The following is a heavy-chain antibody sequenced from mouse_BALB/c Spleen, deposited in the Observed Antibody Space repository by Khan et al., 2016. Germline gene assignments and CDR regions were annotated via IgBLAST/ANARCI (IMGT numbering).Heavy chain of an antibody. D-gene: IGHD2-10*01. Sequence: VQLQQSGAELVKPGASVKLSCTASGFSITDTYIHWVKQRPEQGLEWIGRIDPASDNTKSDPTFQGKATMTLDTSSNTAYLRFSSLTFEDTAVYYCARAYYGNCWGQGTSLTVSS. CDR2: IDPASDNT. V-gene: IGHV14-3*02. J-gene: IGHJ2*02. CDR1: GFSITDTY. CDR3: ARAYYGNC.